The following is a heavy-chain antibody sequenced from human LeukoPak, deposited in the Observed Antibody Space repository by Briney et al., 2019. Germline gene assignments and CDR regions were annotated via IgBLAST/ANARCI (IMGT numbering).Heavy chain of an antibody. CDR2: INSDGSST. D-gene: IGHD3-10*01. J-gene: IGHJ4*02. V-gene: IGHV3-74*01. Sequence: GGSLRLSCAASGFTFSNYWMHWVRQAPGKGLVWVSRINSDGSSTSYADSVKGRFTISRDNSKNTLYLQMNSLRAEDTAIYYCAKDLVTGSLDYWGQGTLVTVSS. CDR3: AKDLVTGSLDY. CDR1: GFTFSNYW.